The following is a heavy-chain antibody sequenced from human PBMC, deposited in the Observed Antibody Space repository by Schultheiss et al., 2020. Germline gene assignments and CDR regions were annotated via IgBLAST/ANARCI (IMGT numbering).Heavy chain of an antibody. J-gene: IGHJ4*02. CDR1: GFSFSTYG. CDR2: ISYDGSNK. V-gene: IGHV3-33*05. CDR3: VESEVGATPVDY. D-gene: IGHD1-26*01. Sequence: GGSLRLSCAASGFSFSTYGMHWVRQAPGKGLEWVTVISYDGSNKYYADSVKGRFTISRDNAKNTLFLQMNSLNVEDTALYYCVESEVGATPVDYWGQGTLVTVSS.